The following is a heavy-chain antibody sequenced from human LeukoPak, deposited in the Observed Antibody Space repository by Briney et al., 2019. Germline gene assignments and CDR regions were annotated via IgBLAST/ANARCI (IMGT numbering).Heavy chain of an antibody. D-gene: IGHD3-22*01. CDR1: GYTFSSFS. Sequence: PGGSLRLSCAASGYTFSSFSINWVRQAPGKGLEWVSSISVRSNYIYYADSVRGRFTISRDDARDSLYLQMYSLRAEDTAVYYCVRLRRNSDTSGYYYYYDFWGQGTLVTVSS. J-gene: IGHJ4*02. CDR2: ISVRSNYI. V-gene: IGHV3-21*01. CDR3: VRLRRNSDTSGYYYYYDF.